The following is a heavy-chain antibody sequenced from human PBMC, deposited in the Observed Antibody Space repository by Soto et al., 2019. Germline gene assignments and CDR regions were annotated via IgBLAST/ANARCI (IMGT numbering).Heavy chain of an antibody. CDR3: ARENAPDYGDTRIDY. CDR2: ISSSSSYI. Sequence: GGSLRLSCAASGFTFSSYSMNWVRQAPGKGLEWVSSISSSSSYIYYADSVKGRFTISRDNAKNSLYLQMNSLRAEDTAVYYCARENAPDYGDTRIDYWGQGTLVTVSS. D-gene: IGHD4-17*01. V-gene: IGHV3-21*01. J-gene: IGHJ4*02. CDR1: GFTFSSYS.